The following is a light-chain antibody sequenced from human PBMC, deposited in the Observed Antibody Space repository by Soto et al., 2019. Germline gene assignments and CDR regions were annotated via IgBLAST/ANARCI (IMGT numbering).Light chain of an antibody. CDR1: SGHSSYI. CDR2: LEDTGIY. J-gene: IGLJ2*01. V-gene: IGLV4-60*02. CDR3: ETWDRNTVV. Sequence: QSVLTQSSSASASLGSSVKLTCTLSSGHSSYIIAWHQQQPGKAPRYLMKLEDTGIYNKGSGVPDRFSGSSSGADRYLTISNLPFEDEADYYCETWDRNTVVFGGGTKLTVL.